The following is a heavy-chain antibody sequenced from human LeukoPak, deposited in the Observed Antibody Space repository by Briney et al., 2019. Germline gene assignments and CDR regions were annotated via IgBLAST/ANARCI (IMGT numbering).Heavy chain of an antibody. V-gene: IGHV1-8*02. D-gene: IGHD5-24*01. J-gene: IGHJ4*02. CDR2: MNPNSGNT. Sequence: ASVKVSCKASGYTFTGYYMHWVRQAPGQGLEWMGWMNPNSGNTGYAQKFQGRVTMTEDTSTDTAYMELSSLRSEDTAVYYCATVVERYYFDYWGQGTLVTVSS. CDR3: ATVVERYYFDY. CDR1: GYTFTGYY.